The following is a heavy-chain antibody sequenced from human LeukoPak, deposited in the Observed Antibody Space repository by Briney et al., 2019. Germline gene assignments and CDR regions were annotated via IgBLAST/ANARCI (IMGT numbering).Heavy chain of an antibody. D-gene: IGHD2/OR15-2a*01. CDR2: ITNSGSTI. J-gene: IGHJ5*02. Sequence: GGSLRLSCAASGFTFSSYAMKWVRQAPGKGPEWISYITNSGSTIYYADSVKGRFTISRDNAKNSLVLQMNSLRDEDSAVYYCARDSISAALFDLWGQGTLITVSS. CDR1: GFTFSSYA. CDR3: ARDSISAALFDL. V-gene: IGHV3-48*02.